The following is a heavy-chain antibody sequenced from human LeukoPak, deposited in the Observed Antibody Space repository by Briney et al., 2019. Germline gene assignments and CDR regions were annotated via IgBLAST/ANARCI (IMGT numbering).Heavy chain of an antibody. CDR2: ISSSSSTI. Sequence: GGSLRLSCAASGLTISSYSMNWVRQAPGKGLQWVSYISSSSSTIYYADSVKGRFTISRDNAKNSLYLQMNSLRAEDTAVYYCAKGRWGFDIWGQGTMVTVSS. D-gene: IGHD4-23*01. J-gene: IGHJ3*02. CDR1: GLTISSYS. V-gene: IGHV3-48*01. CDR3: AKGRWGFDI.